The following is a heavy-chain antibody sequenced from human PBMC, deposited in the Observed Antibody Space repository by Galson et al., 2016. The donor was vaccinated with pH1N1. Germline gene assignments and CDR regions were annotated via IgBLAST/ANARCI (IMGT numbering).Heavy chain of an antibody. V-gene: IGHV3-30*18. J-gene: IGHJ4*02. CDR2: ISYAGSNK. CDR3: AKVGRGSSWPSFDY. CDR1: GFTFSSYG. D-gene: IGHD6-13*01. Sequence: SLRLSCAASGFTFSSYGFHWVRQAPGKGLEWVAVISYAGSNKYYADSVKGRFTISRDNSKNTLYLQMNSLRAEDTAVYYCAKVGRGSSWPSFDYWGQGTLVTVSS.